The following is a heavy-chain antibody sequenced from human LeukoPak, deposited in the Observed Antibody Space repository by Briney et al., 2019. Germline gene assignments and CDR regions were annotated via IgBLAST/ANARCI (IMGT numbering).Heavy chain of an antibody. CDR2: IYHSGST. CDR1: GYSISSGYY. J-gene: IGHJ4*02. V-gene: IGHV4-38-2*01. D-gene: IGHD3-3*01. Sequence: PSETLSLTCAVSGYSISSGYYWGWIRQPPGKGLEWIGSIYHSGSTYYNPSLKSQVTISVDTSKNQFSLKLSSVTAADTAVYYCAVTYYDFWSGYYAAGDYFDYWGQGTLVTVSS. CDR3: AVTYYDFWSGYYAAGDYFDY.